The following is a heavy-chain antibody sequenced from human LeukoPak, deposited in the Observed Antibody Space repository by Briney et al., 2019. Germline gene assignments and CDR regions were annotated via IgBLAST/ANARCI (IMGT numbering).Heavy chain of an antibody. J-gene: IGHJ4*02. V-gene: IGHV4-39*07. CDR1: GGSITSPTYY. Sequence: PSETLSLTCTVSGGSITSPTYYWGWVRQPPGKGLEWIGGIYYTGGTYYNPSLKSRLSISVETSKNQFSLKLSSVTAADTAVYYCARVSGPNNFDYWGQGTLVTVSS. CDR3: ARVSGPNNFDY. CDR2: IYYTGGT. D-gene: IGHD1/OR15-1a*01.